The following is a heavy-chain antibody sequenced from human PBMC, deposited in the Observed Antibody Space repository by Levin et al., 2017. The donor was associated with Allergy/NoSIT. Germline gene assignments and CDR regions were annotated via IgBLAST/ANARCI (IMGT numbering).Heavy chain of an antibody. J-gene: IGHJ4*02. CDR3: AKGSYCSAGTCYSRLGY. D-gene: IGHD2-15*01. V-gene: IGHV3-23*01. Sequence: QTGGSLRLSCAASGFTFSSDVMSWVRQAPGKGLEWVSGISGSGDTTYYADSVKGRFTISRDNSKDTLYLQLNSLRVEDTAVYYCAKGSYCSAGTCYSRLGYWGQGTLVTVSS. CDR1: GFTFSSDV. CDR2: ISGSGDTT.